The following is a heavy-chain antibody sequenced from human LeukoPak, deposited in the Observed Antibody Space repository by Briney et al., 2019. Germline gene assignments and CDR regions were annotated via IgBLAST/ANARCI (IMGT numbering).Heavy chain of an antibody. D-gene: IGHD2-2*01. V-gene: IGHV3-23*01. J-gene: IGHJ5*02. CDR1: GFTFSSYA. CDR3: AKDRVPAAIHGVDP. Sequence: GGSLRLSCAGSGFTFSSYAMSWVRQAPGQGLEWVSVISDSGDYTSYADSVRGRFTISRDNSRNTLYLQMNSLRAEDTAVYYCAKDRVPAAIHGVDPWGQGTLVTVSS. CDR2: ISDSGDYT.